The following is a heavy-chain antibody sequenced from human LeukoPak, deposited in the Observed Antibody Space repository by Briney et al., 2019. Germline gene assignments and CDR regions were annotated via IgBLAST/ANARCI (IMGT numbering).Heavy chain of an antibody. Sequence: GGSLRLSCAASGFTFSSYGMHWVRQAPGKGLEWVSSISSSSSYIYYADSVKGRFTISRDNAKNSLYLQMNSLRAEDTAVYYCARDPRESGSPWGQGTLVTVSS. CDR1: GFTFSSYG. CDR3: ARDPRESGSP. D-gene: IGHD3-3*01. CDR2: ISSSSSYI. V-gene: IGHV3-21*01. J-gene: IGHJ5*02.